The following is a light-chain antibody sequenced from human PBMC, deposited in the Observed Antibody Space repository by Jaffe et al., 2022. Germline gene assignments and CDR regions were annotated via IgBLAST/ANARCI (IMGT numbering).Light chain of an antibody. CDR2: WAS. CDR3: QQYYSTLKT. V-gene: IGKV4-1*01. CDR1: QNILYSSNNKNY. Sequence: DIVMTQSPDSLAVSLGERATINCKSSQNILYSSNNKNYLAWYQQKPGQPPKLLIYWASTRESGVPDRFSGSGSGTDFTLTISSLQAEDVAVYYCQQYYSTLKTFGQGTKVEIK. J-gene: IGKJ1*01.